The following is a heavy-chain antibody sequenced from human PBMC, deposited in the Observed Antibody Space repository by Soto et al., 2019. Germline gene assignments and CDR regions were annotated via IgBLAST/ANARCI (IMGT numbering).Heavy chain of an antibody. D-gene: IGHD6-6*01. CDR2: ISYDGSNK. J-gene: IGHJ6*02. Sequence: GGSLRLSCAASGFTFSSYGMHWVRQAPGKGLEWVAVISYDGSNKYNADSVKGRFTISRDNSKNTLYLQMNSLRAEDTAVYYCAKDLFKDSSSSFYYYYGMDVWGQGTTVTVSS. V-gene: IGHV3-30*18. CDR1: GFTFSSYG. CDR3: AKDLFKDSSSSFYYYYGMDV.